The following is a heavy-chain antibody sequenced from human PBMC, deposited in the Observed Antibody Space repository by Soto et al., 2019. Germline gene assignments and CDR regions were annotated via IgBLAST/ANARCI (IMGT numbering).Heavy chain of an antibody. Sequence: GGSLRLSCAASGFTFSSYAMSWVRQAPGKGLEWVSAISGSGGSTYYADSVKGRFTISRDNSKNTLYLQMNSLRAEDTAVYYCAKENRIEYQLPRHYYYYGMDVWGQGTTVTVSS. CDR3: AKENRIEYQLPRHYYYYGMDV. CDR1: GFTFSSYA. CDR2: ISGSGGST. V-gene: IGHV3-23*01. J-gene: IGHJ6*02. D-gene: IGHD2-2*01.